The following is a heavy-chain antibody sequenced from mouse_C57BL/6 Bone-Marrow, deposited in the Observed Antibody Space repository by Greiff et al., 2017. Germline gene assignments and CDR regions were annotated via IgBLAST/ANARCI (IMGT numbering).Heavy chain of an antibody. J-gene: IGHJ1*03. V-gene: IGHV5-12*01. D-gene: IGHD2-12*01. CDR1: GFTFSDYY. Sequence: EVKLMESGGGLVQPGGSLKLSCAASGFTFSDYYMYWVRQTPEKRLEWVAYISNGGGSTYYPDTVKGRFTISRDTAKNTLYLQMSRLKSEDTAMYYCARQRTCYSDWYFDVWGTGTTLTVSS. CDR2: ISNGGGST. CDR3: ARQRTCYSDWYFDV.